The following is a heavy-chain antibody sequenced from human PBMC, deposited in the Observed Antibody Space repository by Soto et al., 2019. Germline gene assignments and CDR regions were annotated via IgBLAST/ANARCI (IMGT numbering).Heavy chain of an antibody. V-gene: IGHV3-7*01. Sequence: EVQLVESGGGLVQPGGSLGLSCTASGITLSRDWMTWVRQAPGKGLEWVASIKPDGSGEYYLDSVKGRFTISRDNTKNSLYLQANSLRAEDTALYFCAKLLNGVTALDYWGQGTLVTVSS. D-gene: IGHD2-21*02. CDR1: GITLSRDW. CDR3: AKLLNGVTALDY. J-gene: IGHJ4*02. CDR2: IKPDGSGE.